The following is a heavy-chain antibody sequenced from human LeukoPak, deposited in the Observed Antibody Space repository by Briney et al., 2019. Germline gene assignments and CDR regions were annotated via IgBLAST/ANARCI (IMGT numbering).Heavy chain of an antibody. CDR1: GFKFSDFW. CDR2: IKEDGSEE. V-gene: IGHV3-7*01. J-gene: IGHJ4*02. D-gene: IGHD3-10*01. Sequence: PGGSLRLSCAAPGFKFSDFWMTWVRQTPGKGLEWVANIKEDGSEEYHVDSVKGRFTISRDNAKNSLYLQMNSLTAEDTAVYFCARDQRGSSAMIRGIIDYWGQGTLVTVSS. CDR3: ARDQRGSSAMIRGIIDY.